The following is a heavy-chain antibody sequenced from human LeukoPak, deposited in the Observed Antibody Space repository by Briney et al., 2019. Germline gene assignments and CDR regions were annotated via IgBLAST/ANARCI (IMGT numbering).Heavy chain of an antibody. CDR1: GGTFSSYA. V-gene: IGHV1-69*13. CDR2: IIPIFGTA. D-gene: IGHD5-18*01. CDR3: ARVGGDTAMVKGDAYYYYYMDV. J-gene: IGHJ6*03. Sequence: ASVKVSCKASGGTFSSYAISWVRQAPGQGLEWMGGIIPIFGTANYAQKFQGRVTITADESTSTAYMELSSLRSEDTAVYYRARVGGDTAMVKGDAYYYYYMDVWGKGTTVTVSS.